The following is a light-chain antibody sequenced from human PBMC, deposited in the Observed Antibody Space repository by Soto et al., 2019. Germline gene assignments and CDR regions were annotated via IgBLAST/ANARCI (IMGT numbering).Light chain of an antibody. CDR1: QSIRNT. CDR2: GAS. V-gene: IGKV3D-15*01. J-gene: IGKJ5*01. Sequence: EIVWTPSPATLSVSPGERATLSCRASQSIRNTLVWYQQKSGQAPRLLIYGASTRATGIPARFSGSGSGTEFTLTISSLRSEDFAVYYCQHYNNWPPITFGQGTRLEIK. CDR3: QHYNNWPPIT.